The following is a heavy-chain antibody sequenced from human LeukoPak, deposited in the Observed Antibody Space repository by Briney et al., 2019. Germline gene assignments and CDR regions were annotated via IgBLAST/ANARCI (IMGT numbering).Heavy chain of an antibody. CDR3: AKLNSRLRLGELFDY. CDR1: GFTFSSYG. J-gene: IGHJ4*02. Sequence: GGSLRLSCAASGFTFSSYGMHWVRQAPGKGLEGVAFIRYDGSNKYYADSVKGRFTISRDNSKNTLYLQMNSLRAEDTAVYYCAKLNSRLRLGELFDYWGQGTLVTVSS. D-gene: IGHD3-16*01. CDR2: IRYDGSNK. V-gene: IGHV3-30*02.